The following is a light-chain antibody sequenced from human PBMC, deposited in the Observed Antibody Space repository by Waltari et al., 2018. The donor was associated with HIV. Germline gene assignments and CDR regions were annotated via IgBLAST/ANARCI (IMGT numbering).Light chain of an antibody. CDR2: EVT. J-gene: IGLJ2*01. CDR1: SSDIGLYNY. V-gene: IGLV2-8*01. CDR3: SSYAAMNNFYVL. Sequence: QSALTQPPSVSGSPGPSVTISCPGTSSDIGLYNYVSWYQQCPGKAPKLVIFEVTKRPSGVPDRFSGSKSGNTASLTVSVLQPEDEGDYYCSSYAAMNNFYVLFGGGTKLTVL.